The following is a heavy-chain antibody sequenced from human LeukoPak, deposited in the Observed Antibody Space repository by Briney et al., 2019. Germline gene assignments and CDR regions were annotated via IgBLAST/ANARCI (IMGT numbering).Heavy chain of an antibody. D-gene: IGHD3-10*01. J-gene: IGHJ4*02. Sequence: GESLKISCKASGYNFASFWIGWVRQLPGKGLEYMGIIFPGDSDTRYGPSFQGQVTISADKSSSTAFLQWSSLKASDTAMYYCARLTPSGSNSFDYWGQGTLVTVSS. CDR3: ARLTPSGSNSFDY. V-gene: IGHV5-51*01. CDR2: IFPGDSDT. CDR1: GYNFASFW.